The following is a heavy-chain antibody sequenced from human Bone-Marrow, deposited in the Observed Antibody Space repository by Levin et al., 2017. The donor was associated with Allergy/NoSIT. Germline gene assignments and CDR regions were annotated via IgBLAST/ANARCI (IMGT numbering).Heavy chain of an antibody. V-gene: IGHV3-49*03. CDR1: GFTFGDYA. CDR3: TRANIVVVTAIPEDHFDY. Sequence: GESLKISCTASGFTFGDYAMSWFRQAPGKGLEWVGFIRSKAYGGTTEYAASVKGRFTISRDDSKSIAYLQMNSLKTEDTAVYYCTRANIVVVTAIPEDHFDYWGQGTLVTVSS. D-gene: IGHD2-21*02. J-gene: IGHJ4*02. CDR2: IRSKAYGGTT.